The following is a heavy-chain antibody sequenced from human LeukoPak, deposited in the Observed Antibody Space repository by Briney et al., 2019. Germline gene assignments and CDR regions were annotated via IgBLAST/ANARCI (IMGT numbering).Heavy chain of an antibody. D-gene: IGHD6-6*01. CDR2: ISSSSSYI. J-gene: IGHJ4*02. CDR1: GFTFSSYS. Sequence: GGSLRLSCAASGFTFSSYSMNWVRQAPGKGLEWVSSISSSSSYIYYADSVKGRFTISRDNAKNSLYLQMNSLRAEDTAVYYCARDRASSSSGYFDYWGQGTLVTVSS. CDR3: ARDRASSSSGYFDY. V-gene: IGHV3-21*01.